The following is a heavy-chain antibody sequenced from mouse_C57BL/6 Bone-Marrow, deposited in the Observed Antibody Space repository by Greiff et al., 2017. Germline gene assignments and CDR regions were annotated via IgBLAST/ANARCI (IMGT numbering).Heavy chain of an antibody. CDR2: IDPETGGT. J-gene: IGHJ2*01. V-gene: IGHV1-15*01. CDR1: GYTFTDYE. CDR3: ARCPYVTTVTCFDY. Sequence: QVQLQQPGAELVRPGASVTLSCKASGYTFTDYEMHWVKQTPVHGLEWIGAIDPETGGTAYNQKFKGKATLTADKSSSTAYMQLRSLTSEDSAVYYFARCPYVTTVTCFDYWDRGTTLTVTA. D-gene: IGHD1-1*01.